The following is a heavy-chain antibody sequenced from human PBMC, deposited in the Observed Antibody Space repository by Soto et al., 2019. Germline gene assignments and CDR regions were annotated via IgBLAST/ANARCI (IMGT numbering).Heavy chain of an antibody. Sequence: PGESLKISCKGSGYSFTSYWIGWMRQMPGKGLEWMGIIYPGDSDTRYSPSFQGQVTISADKSISTAYLQWSSLKASDTAMYYCARPSGDNYDSSGYYSLWGQGTLVTVSP. J-gene: IGHJ4*02. CDR1: GYSFTSYW. D-gene: IGHD3-22*01. CDR2: IYPGDSDT. V-gene: IGHV5-51*01. CDR3: ARPSGDNYDSSGYYSL.